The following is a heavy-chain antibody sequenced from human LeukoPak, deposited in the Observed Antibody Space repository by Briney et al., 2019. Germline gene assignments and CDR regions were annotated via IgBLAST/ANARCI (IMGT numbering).Heavy chain of an antibody. CDR2: ISGSGGST. CDR3: AKDRDSSGYFDY. D-gene: IGHD3-22*01. V-gene: IGHV3-23*01. Sequence: GALRLSCAASGFTFSSYAMSWVRQAPGKGLEWVSAISGSGGSTYYADSVKGRFTISRDNSKNTLYLQMNSLRAEDTAVYYCAKDRDSSGYFDYWGQGTLVTVS. CDR1: GFTFSSYA. J-gene: IGHJ4*02.